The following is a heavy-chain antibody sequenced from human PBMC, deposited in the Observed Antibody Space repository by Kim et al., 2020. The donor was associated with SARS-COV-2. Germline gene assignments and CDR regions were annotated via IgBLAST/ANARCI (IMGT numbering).Heavy chain of an antibody. V-gene: IGHV4-39*01. CDR2: IYYSGST. D-gene: IGHD3-3*01. CDR3: ARLEGTTICGVVIMGY. CDR1: GGSISSSSYY. J-gene: IGHJ4*03. Sequence: SETLSLTCTVSGGSISSSSYYWGWIRQPPGKGLEWIGSIYYSGSTYYNPSLKSRVTISVDTSKNQFSLKLSSVTAADTAVYYCARLEGTTICGVVIMGY.